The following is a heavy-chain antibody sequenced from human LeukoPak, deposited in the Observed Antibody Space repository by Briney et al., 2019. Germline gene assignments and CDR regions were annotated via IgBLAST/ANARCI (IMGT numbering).Heavy chain of an antibody. Sequence: SSETLSLTCAVYGESFGDYYWSWIRQPPGKGLEWIGEINHSGSTNYNPSLKSRVTISVDTSKNQFSLKLSSVTAADTAVYYCARVPYYYGSGSWTSGDAFDIWGQGTMVTVSS. CDR3: ARVPYYYGSGSWTSGDAFDI. J-gene: IGHJ3*02. CDR2: INHSGST. D-gene: IGHD3-10*01. V-gene: IGHV4-34*01. CDR1: GESFGDYY.